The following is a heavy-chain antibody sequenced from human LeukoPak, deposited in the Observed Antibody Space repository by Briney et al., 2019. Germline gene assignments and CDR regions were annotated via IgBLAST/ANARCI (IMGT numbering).Heavy chain of an antibody. CDR3: ARTGWEQWLGNDY. V-gene: IGHV5-10-1*01. CDR1: GYSFTSYW. Sequence: GESLRISCQGSGYSFTSYWISWVRQMPGKGLEWMGRIDPSDSYTNYSPSFRGHVTISADKSISTAYLQWSSLKASDTAMYYCARTGWEQWLGNDYWGQGTLVTVSS. J-gene: IGHJ4*02. D-gene: IGHD6-19*01. CDR2: IDPSDSYT.